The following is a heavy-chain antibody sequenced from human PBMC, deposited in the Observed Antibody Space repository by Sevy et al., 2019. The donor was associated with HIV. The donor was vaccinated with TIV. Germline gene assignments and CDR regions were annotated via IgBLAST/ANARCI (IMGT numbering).Heavy chain of an antibody. CDR3: ATTKDHYDNSGDPFDY. D-gene: IGHD3-22*01. Sequence: ASVKVSCKVSGYTLTKLSMHWVRQAPGKGLEWMGSFDPEDGEKIHAQTFQGRLSMTEDTSTETAYMEMSSLNSEDTAVYYCATTKDHYDNSGDPFDYWGQGSLVTVSS. CDR2: FDPEDGEK. J-gene: IGHJ4*02. V-gene: IGHV1-24*01. CDR1: GYTLTKLS.